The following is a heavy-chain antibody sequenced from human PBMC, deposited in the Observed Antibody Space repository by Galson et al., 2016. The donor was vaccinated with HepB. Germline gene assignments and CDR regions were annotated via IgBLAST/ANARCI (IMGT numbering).Heavy chain of an antibody. D-gene: IGHD6-19*01. CDR1: GFTFSRYG. J-gene: IGHJ4*02. Sequence: SLRLSCAASGFTFSRYGMHWVRQAPGKGLEWVAVIWHDGNNKYYADSVKGRFTIARDNPQSTLYLQMNSLRAEDTALYYCARDLNTAVFNVANFDNWGQGTLVTVSS. V-gene: IGHV3-33*01. CDR3: ARDLNTAVFNVANFDN. CDR2: IWHDGNNK.